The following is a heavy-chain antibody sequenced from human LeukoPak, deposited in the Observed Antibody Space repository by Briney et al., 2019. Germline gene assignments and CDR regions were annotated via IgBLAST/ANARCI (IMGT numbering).Heavy chain of an antibody. D-gene: IGHD4-17*01. CDR1: GFTFSSYA. CDR3: ATYYYGDDGAFDI. Sequence: GGSLRLSYAASGFTFSSYAMSWVRQAPGKGLEWVSAISGSGGSTYYADSVKGRFTISRDNSKNTLYLQMNSLRAEDTSVYYCATYYYGDDGAFDIWGQGTMVTVSS. CDR2: ISGSGGST. V-gene: IGHV3-23*01. J-gene: IGHJ3*02.